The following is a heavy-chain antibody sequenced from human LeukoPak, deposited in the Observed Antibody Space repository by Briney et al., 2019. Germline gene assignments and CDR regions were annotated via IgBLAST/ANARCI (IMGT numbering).Heavy chain of an antibody. D-gene: IGHD6-13*01. CDR1: GFNFDDYA. CDR2: ISWDGGST. V-gene: IGHV3-43D*03. Sequence: GGPLRLSCAASGFNFDDYAMHWVRQAPGKGLEWVSLISWDGGSTYYAGSVKGRFTISRDNSKNSLYLQMNSLRPEDTALYYCAKDVRGSTSWYGLDYWGQGTLVTVSS. CDR3: AKDVRGSTSWYGLDY. J-gene: IGHJ4*02.